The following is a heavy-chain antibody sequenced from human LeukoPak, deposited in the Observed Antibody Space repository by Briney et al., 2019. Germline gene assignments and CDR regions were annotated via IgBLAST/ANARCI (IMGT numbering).Heavy chain of an antibody. D-gene: IGHD6-19*01. CDR3: ARVEEFSQWLTYFDY. CDR1: GFTFSSYW. CDR2: INSDGSST. V-gene: IGHV3-74*01. J-gene: IGHJ4*02. Sequence: GGSLKLSCAASGFTFSSYWMHWVRQAPGKGLVWVSRINSDGSSTSYADSVKGRFTISRDNAKNTLYLQMNSLRAEDTAVYYCARVEEFSQWLTYFDYWGQGTLVTVSS.